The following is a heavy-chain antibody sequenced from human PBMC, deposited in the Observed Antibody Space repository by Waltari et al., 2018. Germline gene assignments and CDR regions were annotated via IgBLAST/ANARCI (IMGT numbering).Heavy chain of an antibody. CDR2: INHRGNI. V-gene: IGHV4-34*02. D-gene: IGHD2-21*01. CDR1: GGSFSGHY. J-gene: IGHJ4*02. CDR3: ARNSRDGYRLPGIIAY. Sequence: QVQLQQWGARLLKPSETLSLTCAVSGGSFSGHYWAWIRQAPGKGLVWIGEINHRGNINHNPSVTSRVTISVDTSKSQFSLSLNSVTAADTAVYYCARNSRDGYRLPGIIAYWGQGSLVTVSS.